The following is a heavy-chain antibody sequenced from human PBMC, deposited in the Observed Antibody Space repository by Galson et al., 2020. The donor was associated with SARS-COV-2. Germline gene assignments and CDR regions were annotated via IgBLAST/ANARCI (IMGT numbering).Heavy chain of an antibody. Sequence: GGSLRLSRATSGFLFSDYAMHWVRQAPGKGLEYVSAISPNAATSFYADSVDGRFTMSRDNSRNMFYLHMTGLRLDDTAVYYCLSYSSTRHNVWGQGTLVTVSS. CDR2: ISPNAATS. J-gene: IGHJ4*02. V-gene: IGHV3-64D*09. D-gene: IGHD6-19*01. CDR3: LSYSSTRHNV. CDR1: GFLFSDYA.